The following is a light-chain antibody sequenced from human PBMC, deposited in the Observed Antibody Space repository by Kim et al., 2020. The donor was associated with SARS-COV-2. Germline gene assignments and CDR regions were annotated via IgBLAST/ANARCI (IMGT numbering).Light chain of an antibody. V-gene: IGKV3D-15*01. CDR3: QQYNNWPYT. Sequence: CVSSGERATVSFSASQGVSSSLAWYQQKPGQAPRLLIYGASTRATGIPARFSGSGSGTEITLTISSLQCEEFAVYCGQQYNNWPYTFGQGTKPEI. CDR2: GAS. CDR1: QGVSSS. J-gene: IGKJ2*01.